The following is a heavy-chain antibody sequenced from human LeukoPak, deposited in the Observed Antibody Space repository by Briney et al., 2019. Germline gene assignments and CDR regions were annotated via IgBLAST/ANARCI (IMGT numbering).Heavy chain of an antibody. CDR1: GGSISSYY. V-gene: IGHV4-59*01. J-gene: IGHJ5*02. CDR2: IYYSGST. D-gene: IGHD6-6*01. CDR3: ARESSSGWFDP. Sequence: SETLSLTCTVSGGSISSYYWSWIRQPPGKGLEWIGYIYYSGSTNYNPSLKSRLTISVDTSKNQFSLKLSSVTAADTAVYYCARESSSGWFDPWGQGTLVTVSS.